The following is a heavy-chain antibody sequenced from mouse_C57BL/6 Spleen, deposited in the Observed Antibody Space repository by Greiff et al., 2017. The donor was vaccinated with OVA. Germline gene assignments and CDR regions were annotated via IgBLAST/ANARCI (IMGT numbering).Heavy chain of an antibody. V-gene: IGHV2-2*01. CDR1: GFSLTSYG. D-gene: IGHD2-10*01. CDR3: ARGPSYPEDAMDY. CDR2: IWSGGST. Sequence: QVHVKQSGPGLVQPSQSLSITCTVSGFSLTSYGVHWVRQSPGKGLEWLGVIWSGGSTDYNAAFISRLSISKDNSKSQVFFKMNSLQADDTAIYYCARGPSYPEDAMDYWGQGTSVTVSS. J-gene: IGHJ4*01.